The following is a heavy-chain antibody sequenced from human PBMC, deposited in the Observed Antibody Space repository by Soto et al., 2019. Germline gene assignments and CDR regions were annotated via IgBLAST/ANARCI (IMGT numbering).Heavy chain of an antibody. V-gene: IGHV3-21*01. J-gene: IGHJ4*02. Sequence: EVQLVESGGGLVKPGGSLRLSCAASGFTFSSYSMNWVRQAPGKGLEWVSSISSSRSYIYYADSVKGRFTISRDNAKNSLYLQMNSLRAEDTAVYYCARLVATLDYWGQGTLVTVSS. CDR1: GFTFSSYS. CDR3: ARLVATLDY. CDR2: ISSSRSYI. D-gene: IGHD5-12*01.